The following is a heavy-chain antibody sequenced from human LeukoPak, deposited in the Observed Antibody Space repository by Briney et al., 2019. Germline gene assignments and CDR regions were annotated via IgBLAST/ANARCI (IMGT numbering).Heavy chain of an antibody. D-gene: IGHD3-10*01. Sequence: SVKVSCKASGFTFTSSAVQWVRQARGQRLEWIGWIVVGSGNTNYAQKFQERVTITRDMSTSTAYMELSSLRSEDTAVYYCAATEGYGSGSYYAYYYGMDVWGKGTTATVSS. CDR3: AATEGYGSGSYYAYYYGMDV. V-gene: IGHV1-58*01. CDR2: IVVGSGNT. CDR1: GFTFTSSA. J-gene: IGHJ6*04.